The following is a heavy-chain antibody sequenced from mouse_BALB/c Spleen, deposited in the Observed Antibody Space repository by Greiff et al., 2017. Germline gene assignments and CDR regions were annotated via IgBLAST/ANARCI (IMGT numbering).Heavy chain of an antibody. J-gene: IGHJ1*01. CDR2: IDPANGNT. D-gene: IGHD2-1*01. V-gene: IGHV14-3*02. Sequence: EVQLVESGAELVKPGASVKLSCTASGFNIKDTYMHWVKQRPEQGLEWIGRIDPANGNTKYDPKFQGKATITADTSSNTAYLQLSSLTSEDTAVYYCAREGNYWYFDVWGAGTTVTVSS. CDR1: GFNIKDTY. CDR3: AREGNYWYFDV.